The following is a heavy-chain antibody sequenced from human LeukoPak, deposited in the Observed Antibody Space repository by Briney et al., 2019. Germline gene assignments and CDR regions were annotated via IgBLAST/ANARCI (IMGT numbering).Heavy chain of an antibody. CDR1: GYTFTTYG. Sequence: ASVKVSCKASGYTFTTYGITWVRQAPGQGLEWMGWISTYNGNTNYAQKLQGRVTMTTDTSTTTAYMELRSLRSDDTAVYYCARGASMVRGVPPDYWGQGTLVTVSS. V-gene: IGHV1-18*01. CDR2: ISTYNGNT. CDR3: ARGASMVRGVPPDY. J-gene: IGHJ4*02. D-gene: IGHD3-10*01.